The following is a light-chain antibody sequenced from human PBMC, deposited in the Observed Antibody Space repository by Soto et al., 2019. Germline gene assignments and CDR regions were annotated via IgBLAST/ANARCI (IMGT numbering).Light chain of an antibody. CDR3: QQYSYWPPWT. V-gene: IGKV3-15*01. CDR1: QSVSTN. Sequence: EIVMTQSPATLSVSPGERVTLSCRASQSVSTNLAWYQHKPGQAPRLLIYGASTRATGIPARFSGSGSGTEFTLTISSLQCEDFAVYFCQQYSYWPPWTFGQGTTVEF. J-gene: IGKJ1*01. CDR2: GAS.